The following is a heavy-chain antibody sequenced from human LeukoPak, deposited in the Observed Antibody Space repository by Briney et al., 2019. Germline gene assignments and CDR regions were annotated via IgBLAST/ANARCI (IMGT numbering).Heavy chain of an antibody. Sequence: WASVKVSCKASGGTFSSYAISWVRQAPGQGLEWMGRIIPILGIANYAQKVQGRVTITADKSTSTAYMELSSLRSEDTAVYYCARVVVGATISPFDPWGQGTLVTVSS. CDR3: ARVVVGATISPFDP. CDR2: IIPILGIA. J-gene: IGHJ5*02. V-gene: IGHV1-69*04. CDR1: GGTFSSYA. D-gene: IGHD1-26*01.